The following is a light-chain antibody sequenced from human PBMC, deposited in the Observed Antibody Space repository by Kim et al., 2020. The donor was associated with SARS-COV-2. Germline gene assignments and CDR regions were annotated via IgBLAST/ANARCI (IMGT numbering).Light chain of an antibody. V-gene: IGKV1-5*01. CDR2: DAS. J-gene: IGKJ1*01. CDR1: QSSSSW. CDR3: QQYNSYPWT. Sequence: ASVRDRVTITCRASQSSSSWLAWYQQKPGKAPKLLIYDASSLESGVPSRFSGSGSGTEFTLTISSLQPDDFATYYCQQYNSYPWTFGQGTKVDIK.